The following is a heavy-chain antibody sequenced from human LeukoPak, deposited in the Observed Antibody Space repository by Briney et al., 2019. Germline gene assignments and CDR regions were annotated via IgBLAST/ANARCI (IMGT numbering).Heavy chain of an antibody. Sequence: ASVKVSCKVSGYTLTELSMHWVRQAPGKGLEWMGGFDPEDGETIYAQKFQGRVTMTEDTSTDTAYMELSSLRSKDTAVYYCAPRTYYYDSSGYYYVDYWGQGTLVTVSS. CDR3: APRTYYYDSSGYYYVDY. CDR2: FDPEDGET. CDR1: GYTLTELS. V-gene: IGHV1-24*01. J-gene: IGHJ4*02. D-gene: IGHD3-22*01.